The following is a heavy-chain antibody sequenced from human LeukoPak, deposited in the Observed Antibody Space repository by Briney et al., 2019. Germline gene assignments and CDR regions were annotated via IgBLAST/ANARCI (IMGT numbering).Heavy chain of an antibody. D-gene: IGHD4-11*01. J-gene: IGHJ6*03. Sequence: TGGSLRLSCAASGFTFSNYWMNWVRQAPGKGLEWVANIKQDGSDKCYVDSVKGRFTISRDNAKNSLYLQMNSLRAEDTAVYYCAREKGNYDVYYNYYMDVWGKGTTVTVSS. V-gene: IGHV3-7*01. CDR1: GFTFSNYW. CDR3: AREKGNYDVYYNYYMDV. CDR2: IKQDGSDK.